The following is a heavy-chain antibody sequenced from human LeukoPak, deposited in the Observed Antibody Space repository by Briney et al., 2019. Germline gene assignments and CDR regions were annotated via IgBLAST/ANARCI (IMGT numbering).Heavy chain of an antibody. D-gene: IGHD2-2*01. Sequence: GGSLRLSCAASGFTVSSNYMNWVRQAPGKGLEWVSIIYSGGTTYYADSVRGRFTISRDSSKNTLYLQMTSLRAEDTAVYFCARDREGSRSWDCWGQGTLVTVSS. CDR3: ARDREGSRSWDC. J-gene: IGHJ4*02. CDR1: GFTVSSNY. CDR2: IYSGGTT. V-gene: IGHV3-53*01.